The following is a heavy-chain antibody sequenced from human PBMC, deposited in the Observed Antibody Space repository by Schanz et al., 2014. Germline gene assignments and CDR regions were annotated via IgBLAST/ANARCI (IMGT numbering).Heavy chain of an antibody. Sequence: EVQLVESGGGLVKPGGSLRLSCAASGFTFSSYGMNWVRQAPGKGLEWVSYISSSSSYIYYADSMKGRFTISRDNAKNSLYLQMNSLRAEDTAVYYCARDLISSGWYGWGQGTLVTVSS. CDR1: GFTFSSYG. D-gene: IGHD6-19*01. CDR2: ISSSSSYI. CDR3: ARDLISSGWYG. J-gene: IGHJ4*02. V-gene: IGHV3-21*01.